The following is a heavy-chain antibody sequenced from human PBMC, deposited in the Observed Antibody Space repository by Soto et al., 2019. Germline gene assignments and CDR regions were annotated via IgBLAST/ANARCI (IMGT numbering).Heavy chain of an antibody. V-gene: IGHV4-31*03. D-gene: IGHD3-9*01. CDR3: ARDTDNYFDY. CDR1: GGSISSGGYY. J-gene: IGHJ4*02. CDR2: IYYSGST. Sequence: SLTCTVSGGSISSGGYYWSWIRQHPGKGLEWIGYIYYSGSTYYNPSLKSRVTISVDTSKNQFSLKLSSVTAADTAVYYCARDTDNYFDYWGQGTLVTVSS.